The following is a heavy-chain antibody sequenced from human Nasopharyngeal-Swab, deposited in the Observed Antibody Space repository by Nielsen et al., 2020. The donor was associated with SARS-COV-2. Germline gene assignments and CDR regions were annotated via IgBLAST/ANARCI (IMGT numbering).Heavy chain of an antibody. CDR2: ISAYNGRT. V-gene: IGHV1-18*01. J-gene: IGHJ4*02. Sequence: ASVKVSCKASGYTFTSYGISWVRPAPGQGLEWMGCISAYNGRTYYAQKFQGRVTMTTDTSTSTAYMDLRSLRSDDTAVYYCARDPRGPDYWGQGTLVTVSS. CDR3: ARDPRGPDY. D-gene: IGHD6-25*01. CDR1: GYTFTSYG.